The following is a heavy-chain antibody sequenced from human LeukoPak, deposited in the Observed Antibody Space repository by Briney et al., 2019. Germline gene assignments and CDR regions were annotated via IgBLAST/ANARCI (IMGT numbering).Heavy chain of an antibody. CDR2: INRDGSVK. V-gene: IGHV3-7*01. D-gene: IGHD3-3*02. CDR1: GFTFSDYW. CDR3: ARDPGFSSFDY. Sequence: GGSLRLTCAVSGFTFSDYWVTWVRQTPGKGLEFVANINRDGSVKNYVDSVKGRFTISRDNAKNSLYLQMTSLRVDDTAIYYCARDPGFSSFDYWGQGTLVTVSS. J-gene: IGHJ4*02.